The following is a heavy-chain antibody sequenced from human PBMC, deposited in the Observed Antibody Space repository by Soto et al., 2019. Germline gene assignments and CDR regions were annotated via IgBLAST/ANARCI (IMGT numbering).Heavy chain of an antibody. J-gene: IGHJ4*02. D-gene: IGHD6-19*01. V-gene: IGHV3-30*18. CDR3: AKEGGAVAGIDY. CDR2: ISYDGSNK. CDR1: GFTFSSYG. Sequence: QVQLVESGGGVVQPGRSLRLSCAASGFTFSSYGMHWVRQAPGKGLEWVAVISYDGSNKYYADSVKGRFTISRDNSKNTLYLQINSLRAEDTAVYYCAKEGGAVAGIDYWGQGTLVTVSS.